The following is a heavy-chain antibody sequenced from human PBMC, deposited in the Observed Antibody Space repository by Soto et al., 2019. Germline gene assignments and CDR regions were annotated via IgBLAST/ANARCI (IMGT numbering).Heavy chain of an antibody. J-gene: IGHJ6*02. CDR1: GFTFSSYA. CDR2: ISGSGGST. D-gene: IGHD2-15*01. CDR3: AKVGSPVVAATNYYYYGMDV. V-gene: IGHV3-23*01. Sequence: EVQLLESGGGLVQPGGPLRLSCAASGFTFSSYAMSWVRQAPGKGLEWVSAISGSGGSTYYADSVKGRFTISRDNSKNTLYRQMNSLRAEDTAVYYCAKVGSPVVAATNYYYYGMDVWGQGTTVTVSS.